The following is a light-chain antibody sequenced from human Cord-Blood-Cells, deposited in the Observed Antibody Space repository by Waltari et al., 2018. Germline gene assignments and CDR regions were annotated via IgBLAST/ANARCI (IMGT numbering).Light chain of an antibody. CDR1: SSNIGRNT. CDR2: SNN. J-gene: IGLJ3*02. V-gene: IGLV1-44*01. CDR3: AAWDDSLNGWV. Sequence: QSVLTQPPSASGTPGQRVTISCSGSSSNIGRNTVNWYQQLPGPAPKLLIYSNNQRPSGVPDRVSGSKSGTSASLAISGLQSEDEADYYCAAWDDSLNGWVFGGGTKLTVL.